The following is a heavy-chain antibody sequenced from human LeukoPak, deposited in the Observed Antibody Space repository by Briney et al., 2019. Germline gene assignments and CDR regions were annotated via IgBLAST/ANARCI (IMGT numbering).Heavy chain of an antibody. CDR3: ARDPTKIPEFDP. Sequence: SETLSLTCTVSGGSISSSSYYWGWIRQPPGKGLEWIGSIYYSGSTYYNPSLKSRVTISVDTSKNQFSLKLSSVAAADTAVYYCARDPTKIPEFDPWGQGTLVTVSS. V-gene: IGHV4-39*07. CDR2: IYYSGST. CDR1: GGSISSSSYY. J-gene: IGHJ5*02. D-gene: IGHD2-21*01.